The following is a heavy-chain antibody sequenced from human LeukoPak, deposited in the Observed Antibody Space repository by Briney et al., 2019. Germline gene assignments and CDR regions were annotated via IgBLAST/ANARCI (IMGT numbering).Heavy chain of an antibody. Sequence: ASVKVSCTTSGYTFCNFGIHWVRPAPGQRLEWMAWISGNNDNPNYGQKFQGRFTVTTDSSTSTAYMELRNLRSDDTAVYYYARDGTSTDDYWGQGTLVTVSS. CDR2: ISGNNDNP. J-gene: IGHJ4*02. CDR1: GYTFCNFG. D-gene: IGHD2-2*01. V-gene: IGHV1-18*01. CDR3: ARDGTSTDDY.